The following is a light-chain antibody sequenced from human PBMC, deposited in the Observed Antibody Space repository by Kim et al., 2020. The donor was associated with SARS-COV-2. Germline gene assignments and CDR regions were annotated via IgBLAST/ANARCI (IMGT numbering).Light chain of an antibody. Sequence: EIVLTQSPGTLSLSPGESATLSCTASQSVSSSYLAWYQQKPGQAPRLLIYGASSKATGIPDRFSGSASGTNFTLTISRLEPEDFAVYYCQQYGSTPKRFGKGTKVDIK. CDR3: QQYGSTPKR. J-gene: IGKJ1*01. CDR1: QSVSSSY. CDR2: GAS. V-gene: IGKV3-20*01.